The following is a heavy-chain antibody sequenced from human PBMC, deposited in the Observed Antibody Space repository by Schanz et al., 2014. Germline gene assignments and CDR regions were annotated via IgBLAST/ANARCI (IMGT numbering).Heavy chain of an antibody. CDR1: GYTFTSYG. Sequence: QVQLVQSGAEVKKPGASVKVSCKASGYTFTSYGISWVRQAPGQGLEWMGWISPYNGNTNYAQKLQGRVTMTVDTSTSTAYMDLRSLRSDDTAVYYCARDHVATTDYDYFFYYLDVWATGITVIVSS. CDR3: ARDHVATTDYDYFFYYLDV. J-gene: IGHJ6*03. CDR2: ISPYNGNT. D-gene: IGHD1-1*01. V-gene: IGHV1-18*01.